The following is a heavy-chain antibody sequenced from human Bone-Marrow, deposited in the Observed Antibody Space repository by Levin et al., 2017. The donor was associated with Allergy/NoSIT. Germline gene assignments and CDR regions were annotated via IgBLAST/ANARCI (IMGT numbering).Heavy chain of an antibody. Sequence: PSETLSLTCTVSGGSISDSRYYWGWIRQPPGKGLEWLGSIYYSGNTYYNRSLKSRVTISVDTSKSQVSLRLTSVTTADTAVYYCVREGGMTDPSMGMTAWFDYWGQGSLVTVSS. V-gene: IGHV4-39*07. CDR1: GGSISDSRYY. J-gene: IGHJ4*02. CDR2: IYYSGNT. D-gene: IGHD3-16*01. CDR3: VREGGMTDPSMGMTAWFDY.